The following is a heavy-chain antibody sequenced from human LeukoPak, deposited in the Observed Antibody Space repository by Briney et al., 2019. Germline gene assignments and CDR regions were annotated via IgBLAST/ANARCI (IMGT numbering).Heavy chain of an antibody. Sequence: GGSLRLSCAASGIAFSSYAMNWVRQAPGKGLEWVSGISGSGSSTYYADSVKGRFTISRDNSKNTLFLQMNSLRAEDTAVYYCVKLSYDFWSGSFDYWGQGTLVTVSS. CDR3: VKLSYDFWSGSFDY. D-gene: IGHD3-3*01. CDR2: ISGSGSST. V-gene: IGHV3-23*01. J-gene: IGHJ4*02. CDR1: GIAFSSYA.